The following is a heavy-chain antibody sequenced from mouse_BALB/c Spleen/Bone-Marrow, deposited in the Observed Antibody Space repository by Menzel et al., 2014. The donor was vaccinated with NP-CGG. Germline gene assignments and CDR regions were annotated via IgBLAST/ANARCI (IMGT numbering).Heavy chain of an antibody. CDR3: ARDKGRVFFDY. Sequence: EVKVVDSGGGLVQPGGSLRLSCATSGFTFTDYYMNWVRQPPGKALEWLGFIRNKANGYTTEYSASVKSRFTISRDNSQNILYLQMNTLRVDDSATYYCARDKGRVFFDYWCQGTTLTVSS. J-gene: IGHJ2*01. V-gene: IGHV7-3*02. CDR1: GFTFTDYY. CDR2: IRNKANGYTT.